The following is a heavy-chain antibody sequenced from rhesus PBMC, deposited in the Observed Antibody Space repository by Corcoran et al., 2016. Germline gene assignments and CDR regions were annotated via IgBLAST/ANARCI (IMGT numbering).Heavy chain of an antibody. J-gene: IGHJ3*01. CDR1: GYSISSGYG. CDR2: IFYRGST. Sequence: QLQLQESGPGLVKPSETLSLTCAVSGYSISSGYGWSWIRQPPGKGLELIGYIFYRGSTSYNPSLKSQVTISMDTSKNQFSLKLSSWTAADTAVYYWARGSTVLVVVATDAFDFWGQGLRVTVSS. CDR3: ARGSTVLVVVATDAFDF. V-gene: IGHV4-122*02. D-gene: IGHD2-21*01.